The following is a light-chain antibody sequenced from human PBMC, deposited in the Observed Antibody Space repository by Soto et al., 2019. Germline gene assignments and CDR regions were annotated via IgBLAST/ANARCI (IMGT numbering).Light chain of an antibody. V-gene: IGKV3-20*01. CDR3: QQYGSSPSMYT. CDR1: QSVGTRL. Sequence: EILLTQSPDTLSLSPGERATLSCRAAQSVGTRLAWYQHKTGQAPRLLISGASSRATGIPDRFTGSGSETSFTLTISRLEPEDFAVYYCQQYGSSPSMYTFGQGTKLEIK. CDR2: GAS. J-gene: IGKJ2*01.